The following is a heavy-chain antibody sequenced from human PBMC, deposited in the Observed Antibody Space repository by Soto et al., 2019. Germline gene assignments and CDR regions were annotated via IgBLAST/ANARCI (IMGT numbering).Heavy chain of an antibody. CDR2: IYYSGST. CDR1: GGSIGGYY. J-gene: IGHJ4*02. V-gene: IGHV4-59*13. CDR3: ARAGSSSLDFDY. Sequence: SETLCLTCTVSGGSIGGYYWSWIRQPPGKGLEWIGYIYYSGSTNYNPSLKSRVTISVDTSKNQFSLKLSSVTAADTAVYYCARAGSSSLDFDYWGQGTLVTVSS. D-gene: IGHD6-6*01.